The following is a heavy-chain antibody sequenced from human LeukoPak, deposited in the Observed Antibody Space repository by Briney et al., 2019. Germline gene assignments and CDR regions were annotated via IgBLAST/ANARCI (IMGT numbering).Heavy chain of an antibody. J-gene: IGHJ6*03. V-gene: IGHV1-69*13. CDR1: GGTFSSYA. Sequence: SVKVSCKASGGTFSSYAISWVRQAPGQGLEWMGGIIPIFGTANYAQKFQGRVTITADESTSTACMELSSLRSEDTAVYYCAWSGYPYYYMDVWGKGTTVTVSS. D-gene: IGHD3-3*01. CDR3: AWSGYPYYYMDV. CDR2: IIPIFGTA.